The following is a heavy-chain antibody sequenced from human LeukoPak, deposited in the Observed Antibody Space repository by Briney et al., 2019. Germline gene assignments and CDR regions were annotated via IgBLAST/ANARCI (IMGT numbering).Heavy chain of an antibody. CDR2: INHSGST. CDR3: ARRARLGWWNY. Sequence: SETLSLTCTVSGGSISSSSYYWGWIRQPPGKGLEWIGEINHSGSTNYNPSLKSRVTISVDTSKNQFSLKLSSVTAADTAVYYCARRARLGWWNYWGQGTLVTVSS. CDR1: GGSISSSSYY. J-gene: IGHJ4*02. V-gene: IGHV4-39*07. D-gene: IGHD2-15*01.